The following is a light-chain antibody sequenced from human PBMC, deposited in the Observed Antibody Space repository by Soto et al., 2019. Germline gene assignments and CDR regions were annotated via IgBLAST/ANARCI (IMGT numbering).Light chain of an antibody. CDR1: SGHSSYA. CDR3: QTWGTGIRV. V-gene: IGLV4-69*01. Sequence: QLVLTQSPSASASLGASVKLTCTLSSGHSSYAIAWHQQQPEKGPRYLMKLNSDGSHNKGDGIPDRFSGFSSGAERYLTISSLQSEDEADYYCQTWGTGIRVFGGGTQLTVL. J-gene: IGLJ3*02. CDR2: LNSDGSH.